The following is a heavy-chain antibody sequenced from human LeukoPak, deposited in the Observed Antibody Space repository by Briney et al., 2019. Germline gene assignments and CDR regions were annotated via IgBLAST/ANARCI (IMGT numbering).Heavy chain of an antibody. CDR2: ISYDGSNK. J-gene: IGHJ3*02. V-gene: IGHV3-30*18. CDR3: AKGTPYYGSGSDAFDI. CDR1: GFTFSTYG. D-gene: IGHD3-10*01. Sequence: GGSLRLSCAASGFTFSTYGMHWVRQAPGKGLEWVAVISYDGSNKYYADSVKGRFTISRDNSKNTLYLQMNSLRAEDTAVYYCAKGTPYYGSGSDAFDIWGQGTMVTVSS.